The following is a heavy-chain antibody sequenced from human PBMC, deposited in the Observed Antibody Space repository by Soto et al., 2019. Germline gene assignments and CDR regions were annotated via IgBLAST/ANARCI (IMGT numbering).Heavy chain of an antibody. CDR3: ARDKITGLFDY. CDR1: GGSISSYY. D-gene: IGHD2-8*02. V-gene: IGHV4-59*12. Sequence: SETLSLTCTVSGGSISSYYWSWIRQPPGKGLEWIGYIYYSGSTNYNPSLKSRVTISVDTSKNRFSLKLTSVTAADTAVYYCARDKITGLFDYWGQGTLVTVSS. CDR2: IYYSGST. J-gene: IGHJ4*02.